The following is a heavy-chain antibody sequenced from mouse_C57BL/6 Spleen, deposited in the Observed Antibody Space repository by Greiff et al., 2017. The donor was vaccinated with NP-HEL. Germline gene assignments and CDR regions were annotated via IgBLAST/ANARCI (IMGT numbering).Heavy chain of an antibody. Sequence: QVQLKQSGAELVKPGASVKISCKASGYAFSSYWMNWVKQRPGKGLEWIGQIYPGDGDTNYNGKFKGKATLTADKSSSTAYMQLSSLTSEDSAVYFCARRGSYDGYYYAMDFWGQGTSVTVSS. CDR1: GYAFSSYW. J-gene: IGHJ4*01. D-gene: IGHD2-3*01. CDR2: IYPGDGDT. CDR3: ARRGSYDGYYYAMDF. V-gene: IGHV1-80*01.